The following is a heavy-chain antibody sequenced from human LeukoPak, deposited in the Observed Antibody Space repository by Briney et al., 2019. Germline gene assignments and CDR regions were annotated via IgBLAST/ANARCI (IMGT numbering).Heavy chain of an antibody. V-gene: IGHV4-59*01. CDR2: IYYSGNT. CDR1: GDSICSYY. CDR3: ARYYAFDI. J-gene: IGHJ3*02. Sequence: SETLSLTCTFSGDSICSYYWSGLRQPPGKGLEWIGCIYYSGNTNYNPPLTSRVTISIDTSKKQFSLKLSSVAAADTAVYYCARYYAFDIWGQGTMVTVSS.